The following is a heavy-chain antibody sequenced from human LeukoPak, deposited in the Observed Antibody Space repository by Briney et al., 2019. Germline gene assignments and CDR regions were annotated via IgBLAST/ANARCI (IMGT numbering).Heavy chain of an antibody. Sequence: SVKVSCKASGGTFSSYTISWVRQAPGQGLEWMGRIIPILGVANYAQKSQGRVTITADKSTSTAYMELSSLRSEDTAVYYCAREGTSWPNWFDPWGQGTLVTVSS. CDR1: GGTFSSYT. CDR2: IIPILGVA. CDR3: AREGTSWPNWFDP. V-gene: IGHV1-69*04. J-gene: IGHJ5*02. D-gene: IGHD2-2*01.